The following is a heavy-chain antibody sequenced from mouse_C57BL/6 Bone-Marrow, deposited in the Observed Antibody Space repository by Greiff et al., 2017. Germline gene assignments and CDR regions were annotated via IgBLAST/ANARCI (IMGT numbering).Heavy chain of an antibody. CDR3: AKSGGSSYEAMDY. Sequence: VQLVESGAELARPGASVKLSCKASGYTFTSYGISWVKQRTGQGLEWIGEIYPRSGNTYYNEKFKGKATLTADKSSSTAYMELRSLTSEDSAVYFCAKSGGSSYEAMDYWGQGTSVTVSS. V-gene: IGHV1-81*01. J-gene: IGHJ4*01. CDR1: GYTFTSYG. CDR2: IYPRSGNT. D-gene: IGHD1-1*01.